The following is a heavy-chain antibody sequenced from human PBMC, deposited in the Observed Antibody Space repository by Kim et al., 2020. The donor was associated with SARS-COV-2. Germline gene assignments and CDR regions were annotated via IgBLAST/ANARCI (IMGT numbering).Heavy chain of an antibody. Sequence: GNGNTKYSQKFQGRVTITRDTSASTAYMELSSLRSEDTAVYYCALGGFDYWGQGTLVTVSS. V-gene: IGHV1-3*01. CDR3: ALGGFDY. CDR2: GNGNT. J-gene: IGHJ4*02.